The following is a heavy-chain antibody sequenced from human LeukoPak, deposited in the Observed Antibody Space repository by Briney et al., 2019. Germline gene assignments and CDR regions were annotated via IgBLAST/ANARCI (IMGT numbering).Heavy chain of an antibody. Sequence: SVKVSCKASGGTFSSYAISWVRQAPGQGLEWMGGIIPIFGTANYAQKFQGRVTITADESTSTAYMELSSLRSEDTAVYYCASGAAAGKVFYYMDVWGKGTTVTVSS. CDR2: IIPIFGTA. CDR3: ASGAAAGKVFYYMDV. CDR1: GGTFSSYA. D-gene: IGHD6-13*01. V-gene: IGHV1-69*13. J-gene: IGHJ6*03.